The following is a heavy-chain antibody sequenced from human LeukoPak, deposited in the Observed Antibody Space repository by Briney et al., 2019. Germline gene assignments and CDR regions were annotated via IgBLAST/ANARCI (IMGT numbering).Heavy chain of an antibody. Sequence: GGSLRLSCAASGFTFSNYATTWVRRAPGKGLEWVSAINENADSIQYADSVKGRFTISRDNSKNTLYLQMNSLRAEDTAVYYCANRPIAVPGKPKYYFDSWGQGTLVTVSS. CDR3: ANRPIAVPGKPKYYFDS. J-gene: IGHJ4*02. CDR2: INENADSI. D-gene: IGHD6-19*01. CDR1: GFTFSNYA. V-gene: IGHV3-23*01.